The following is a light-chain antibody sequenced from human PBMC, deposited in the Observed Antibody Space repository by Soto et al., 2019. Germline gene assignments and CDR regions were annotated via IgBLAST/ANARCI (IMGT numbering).Light chain of an antibody. J-gene: IGLJ1*01. CDR2: EVS. CDR1: SSDVGGYNY. CDR3: CSFTSSTTDV. Sequence: QSVLTQPASVSGSLGQSITISCTGTSSDVGGYNYVSWYQQQPGKAPKLMISEVSNRPSGISNRFSGSKSGNTASLIISGLQAEDEADYYCCSFTSSTTDVFGTGTKLTVL. V-gene: IGLV2-14*01.